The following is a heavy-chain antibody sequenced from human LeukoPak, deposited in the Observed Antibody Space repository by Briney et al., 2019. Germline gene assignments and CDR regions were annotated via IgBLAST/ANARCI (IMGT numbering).Heavy chain of an antibody. CDR2: IIPIFGTA. CDR1: GGTFSSYA. Sequence: SVKVSCKASGGTFSSYAISWVRQAPGQGLEWMGGIIPIFGTANYAQKFQGRVTITADESTSTAYMELSSLRSEDTAVYYCARVGGWLEYPTYYYYGMDVWGKGTTVTVSS. D-gene: IGHD6-19*01. CDR3: ARVGGWLEYPTYYYYGMDV. V-gene: IGHV1-69*01. J-gene: IGHJ6*04.